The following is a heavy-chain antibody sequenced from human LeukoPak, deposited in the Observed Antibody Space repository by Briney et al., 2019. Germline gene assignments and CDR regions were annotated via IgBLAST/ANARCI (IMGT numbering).Heavy chain of an antibody. V-gene: IGHV3-74*01. J-gene: IGHJ4*02. CDR2: INTDGSAT. CDR3: AGGTAATAGIDY. D-gene: IGHD6-13*01. Sequence: GGSLRLSCAVSGFNFSTYWIHWVRQAPGKGLVWVSLINTDGSATTYGDSAKGRFTVSRDNDKNSLFLEMNSLRVEDTAVYYCAGGTAATAGIDYWGQGTLVTVSS. CDR1: GFNFSTYW.